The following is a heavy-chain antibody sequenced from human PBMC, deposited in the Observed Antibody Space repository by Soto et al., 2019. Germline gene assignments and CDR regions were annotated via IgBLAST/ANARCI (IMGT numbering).Heavy chain of an antibody. V-gene: IGHV3-74*01. J-gene: IGHJ4*02. Sequence: PGGSLRLSCAASGLIFSNYKMHWVRQAPGKGLVWVSRINTDGSITDYADSVEGRFTVSRDNAKNTMYLQMNSLTADDTAVYYCARDTNGLHYWGQGTLVTVSS. CDR3: ARDTNGLHY. CDR1: GLIFSNYK. D-gene: IGHD2-8*01. CDR2: INTDGSIT.